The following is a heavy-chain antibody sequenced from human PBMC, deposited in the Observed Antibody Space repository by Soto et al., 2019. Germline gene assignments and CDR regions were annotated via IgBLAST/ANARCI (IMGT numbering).Heavy chain of an antibody. V-gene: IGHV4-39*07. CDR1: GGSISSSSYY. CDR2: IYYSGST. CDR3: AGSSWFDY. Sequence: SETLSLTCTVSGGSISSSSYYWGWIRQPPGKGLEWIGSIYYSGSTYYNPSLKSRVTISVDTSKNQFSLKLSSVTAADTAVYYCAGSSWFDYWGQGTLVTVSS. D-gene: IGHD6-13*01. J-gene: IGHJ4*02.